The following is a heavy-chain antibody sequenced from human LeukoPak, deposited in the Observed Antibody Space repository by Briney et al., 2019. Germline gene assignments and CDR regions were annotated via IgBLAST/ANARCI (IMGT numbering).Heavy chain of an antibody. CDR3: ARLRRYRPYYFDY. Sequence: GGSLRLSCAASGFTVSSKYMSWVRQAPGKGLEWVSVIYSGGSTYYADSVKGRFTISRDNSKNTLYLQMNSLRAEDTAVYYCARLRRYRPYYFDYWGQGTLVTVSS. V-gene: IGHV3-53*01. CDR1: GFTVSSKY. CDR2: IYSGGST. J-gene: IGHJ4*02. D-gene: IGHD5-18*01.